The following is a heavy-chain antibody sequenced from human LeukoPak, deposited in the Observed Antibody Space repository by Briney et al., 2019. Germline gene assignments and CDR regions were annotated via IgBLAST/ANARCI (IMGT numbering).Heavy chain of an antibody. Sequence: PGRSLRLSCAASGFTFSSYDMHWVRQAPGKGLEWVAAISYDGTNTYYTDSAKGRFTISRDNSKNTLYLQMDSLRGEDTAVYSCARGRYTGYESGYFDHWGQGILVTVSS. V-gene: IGHV3-30*03. D-gene: IGHD5-12*01. J-gene: IGHJ4*02. CDR2: ISYDGTNT. CDR1: GFTFSSYD. CDR3: ARGRYTGYESGYFDH.